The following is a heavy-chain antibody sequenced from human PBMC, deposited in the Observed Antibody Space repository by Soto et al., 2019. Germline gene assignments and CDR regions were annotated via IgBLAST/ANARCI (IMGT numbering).Heavy chain of an antibody. CDR2: VYYSGTT. J-gene: IGHJ4*02. CDR1: GGSVSNKTYY. Sequence: SETLSLTCSVSGGSVSNKTYYWSWIRQPPGKRLEWIGYVYYSGTTNYNPSLKSRVTISVDLSKNQFSLRLSSVTTADTALYYCARTKAVPNTPRSRYFFDYWGQGTLVTVS. V-gene: IGHV4-61*01. CDR3: ARTKAVPNTPRSRYFFDY. D-gene: IGHD2-15*01.